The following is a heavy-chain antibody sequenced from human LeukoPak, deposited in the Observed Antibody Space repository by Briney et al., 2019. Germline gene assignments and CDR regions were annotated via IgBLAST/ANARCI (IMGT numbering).Heavy chain of an antibody. CDR1: GFTVSSNY. J-gene: IGHJ4*02. Sequence: GGSLRLSCAASGFTVSSNYMSWVRQAPGKGLEWVSVIYSGGSTYYADSAKGRYTISRDNSKNTLYLQMNSLRAEDTAVYYCARDVRYYDSSGYLDYWGQGTLVTVSS. CDR3: ARDVRYYDSSGYLDY. CDR2: IYSGGST. D-gene: IGHD3-22*01. V-gene: IGHV3-66*01.